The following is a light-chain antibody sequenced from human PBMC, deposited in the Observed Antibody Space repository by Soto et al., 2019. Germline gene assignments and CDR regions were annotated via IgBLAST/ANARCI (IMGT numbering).Light chain of an antibody. J-gene: IGKJ4*01. CDR3: QQRINWPLT. Sequence: IVLTQAPATLSLYPGERATLSCRASQRVSSYLAWYQQKPGQAPRLPIYDASNRATRIPARFSASGFGTDFTLTISSLEPEDFAVYYCQQRINWPLTFGGGTKVEIK. CDR2: DAS. V-gene: IGKV3-11*01. CDR1: QRVSSY.